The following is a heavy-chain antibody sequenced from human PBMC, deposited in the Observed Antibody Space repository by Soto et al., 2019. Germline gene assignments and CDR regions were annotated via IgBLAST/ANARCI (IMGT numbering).Heavy chain of an antibody. Sequence: PGWCLRLSCEASVFTFSRVRMNWVRQVTGKGLEWVASISSRSSDTWYADSVKGRFILSRDKPQTSLFLQMNTLRRDETAMYSSATVACWGPGTMVTVSS. CDR3: ATVAC. V-gene: IGHV3-21*01. CDR2: ISSRSSDT. CDR1: VFTFSRVR. J-gene: IGHJ4*03.